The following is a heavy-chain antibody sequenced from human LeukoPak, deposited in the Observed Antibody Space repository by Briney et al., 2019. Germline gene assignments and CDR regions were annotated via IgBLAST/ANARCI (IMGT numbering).Heavy chain of an antibody. V-gene: IGHV3-30-3*01. CDR1: GFTFSSYA. D-gene: IGHD2-2*01. J-gene: IGHJ6*02. CDR2: ISYDGSNK. Sequence: GGSLRLSCAASGFTFSSYAMHWVRQAPGKGLEWEAVISYDGSNKYYADSVKGRFTISRDNSKNTLYLQMNSLRAEDTAVYYCARDQGSTNFYYYYYGMDVWGQGTTVTVSS. CDR3: ARDQGSTNFYYYYYGMDV.